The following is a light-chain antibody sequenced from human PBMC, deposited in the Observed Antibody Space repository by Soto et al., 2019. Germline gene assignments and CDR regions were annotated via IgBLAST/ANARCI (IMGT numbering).Light chain of an antibody. CDR1: SSNIGAGYD. CDR2: GNS. CDR3: QSYDSSLSGV. Sequence: QSVLTQPPSVSGAPGQRVTISCTGSSSNIGAGYDVHWYQQLPGTAPKLLIYGNSNRPSGVPDRFSGSKSGTSASLAITGXXXXXXAXYYCQSYDSSLSGVFGGGTKLTVL. J-gene: IGLJ3*02. V-gene: IGLV1-40*01.